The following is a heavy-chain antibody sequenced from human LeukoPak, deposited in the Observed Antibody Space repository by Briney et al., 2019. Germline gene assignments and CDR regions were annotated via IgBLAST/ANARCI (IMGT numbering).Heavy chain of an antibody. D-gene: IGHD2/OR15-2a*01. Sequence: SGGSLRLSCAASGNYWMHWVRQVPGKGLVWVSHINSDGSWTSYADSVKGRFTISKDNAKNTVYLRMNSLRAEDTAVYYCVSFYETYWGRGTLVTVSS. CDR3: VSFYETY. J-gene: IGHJ4*02. CDR1: GNYW. V-gene: IGHV3-74*01. CDR2: INSDGSWT.